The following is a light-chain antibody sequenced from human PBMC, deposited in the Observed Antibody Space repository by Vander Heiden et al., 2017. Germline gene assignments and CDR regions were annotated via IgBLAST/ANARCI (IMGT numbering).Light chain of an antibody. CDR2: DAS. CDR1: QSVSSY. Sequence: EFVFPQSPATLSLSPGDRATLSCRASQSVSSYLAGDQQEPGQAPRLLIYDASNRATGIPDRYSGSGSFTDFTLTSSSLGPEDFAVYYGQQRSNSITFGQGTQLEIK. J-gene: IGKJ5*01. V-gene: IGKV3-11*01. CDR3: QQRSNSIT.